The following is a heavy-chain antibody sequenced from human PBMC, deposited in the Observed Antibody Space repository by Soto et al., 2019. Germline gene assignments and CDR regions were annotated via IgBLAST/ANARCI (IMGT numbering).Heavy chain of an antibody. J-gene: IGHJ4*02. Sequence: PGGSLRLSCAASGFTFSTYAMIWVRQAPGKGLEWVSAISGSGDSTYYADSVKGRFTISRDNSKNTLYLQMSSLRVEDTAIYYCAKDSFINLRGYDSYWGQGTLVTVSS. CDR2: ISGSGDST. D-gene: IGHD5-12*01. CDR1: GFTFSTYA. V-gene: IGHV3-23*01. CDR3: AKDSFINLRGYDSY.